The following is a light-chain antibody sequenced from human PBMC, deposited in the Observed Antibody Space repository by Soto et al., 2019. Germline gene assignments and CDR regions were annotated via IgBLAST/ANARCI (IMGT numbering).Light chain of an antibody. CDR1: QGIKND. Sequence: AIQMTQTPSSLSASVGDRVTITCRASQGIKNDVAWYQQKPGKAPKLLIYAASSLQSGVPPRFSGSGSGTDFTLTISSLQPEDFATYYCLQDYNYPYTLGQGTKVDI. V-gene: IGKV1-6*01. CDR3: LQDYNYPYT. CDR2: AAS. J-gene: IGKJ2*01.